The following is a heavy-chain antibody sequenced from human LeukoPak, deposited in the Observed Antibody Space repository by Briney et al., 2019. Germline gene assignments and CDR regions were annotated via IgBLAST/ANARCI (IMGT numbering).Heavy chain of an antibody. CDR1: GGSISSYY. D-gene: IGHD3-16*01. CDR2: IYYSGST. V-gene: IGHV4-59*01. J-gene: IGHJ4*02. CDR3: ARDSHGGDFDY. Sequence: SETLSLTCTVSGGSISSYYWSWIRQPPGKGLEWIGYIYYSGSTNYNPSLKSRVTISVDTSKNQFSLKLSSVTAADTAVYYCARDSHGGDFDYWGQGTLVTVSS.